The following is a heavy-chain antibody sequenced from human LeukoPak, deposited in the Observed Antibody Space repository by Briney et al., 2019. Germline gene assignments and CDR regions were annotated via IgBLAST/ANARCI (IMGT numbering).Heavy chain of an antibody. Sequence: ASVKVSCKASGYTFTSYGISWVRQAPGQGLEWMGWISAYNGNTNYAQKLQGRVTMTTDTSTSTAYTELRSLRSDDAAVYYCARDLSYSSSWPYWGQGTLVTVSS. CDR1: GYTFTSYG. D-gene: IGHD6-13*01. V-gene: IGHV1-18*01. CDR2: ISAYNGNT. J-gene: IGHJ4*02. CDR3: ARDLSYSSSWPY.